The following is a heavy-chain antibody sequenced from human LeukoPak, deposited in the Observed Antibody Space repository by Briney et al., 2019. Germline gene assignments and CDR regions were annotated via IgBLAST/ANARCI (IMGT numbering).Heavy chain of an antibody. CDR3: ARRMGLNGLYAFDI. CDR2: ISSSGGTT. D-gene: IGHD4/OR15-4a*01. CDR1: GFTFSSYA. V-gene: IGHV3-23*01. Sequence: GGSLRLSCAASGFTFSSYAMSWVRQAPGKGLEWVSAISSSGGTTYYADSVRGRFTISRDNSKNTLYLQMNSLKASDTAMYYCARRMGLNGLYAFDIWGQGTMVTVSS. J-gene: IGHJ3*02.